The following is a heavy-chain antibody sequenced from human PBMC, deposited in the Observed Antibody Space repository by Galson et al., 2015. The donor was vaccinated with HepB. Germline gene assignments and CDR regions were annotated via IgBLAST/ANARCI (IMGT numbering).Heavy chain of an antibody. CDR3: AKGSTQRRGRWALSGDY. V-gene: IGHV3-23*01. D-gene: IGHD3-16*02. CDR1: GFTFSSYA. J-gene: IGHJ4*02. CDR2: ISGSGGST. Sequence: SLRLSCAASGFTFSSYAMSWVRQAPGKGLEWVSAISGSGGSTYYADSVKGRFTISRDNSKNALYLQMNSLRAEDTAVYYCAKGSTQRRGRWALSGDYWGQGTLVTVSS.